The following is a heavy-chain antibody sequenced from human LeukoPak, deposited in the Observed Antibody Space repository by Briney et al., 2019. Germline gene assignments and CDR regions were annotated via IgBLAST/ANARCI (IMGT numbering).Heavy chain of an antibody. V-gene: IGHV3-30*01. D-gene: IGHD2-15*01. Sequence: GRSLRLSCAASGFTFSGYGMNWVRQAPGKGLEWVAAISNGGNELYADSVKGRFSISRDTSKNTLYLQMNSLRAEDTAVYYCARRTGDARYCCGYSCFPPDYWGQGTLVTVSS. CDR3: ARRTGDARYCCGYSCFPPDY. CDR2: ISNGGNE. CDR1: GFTFSGYG. J-gene: IGHJ4*02.